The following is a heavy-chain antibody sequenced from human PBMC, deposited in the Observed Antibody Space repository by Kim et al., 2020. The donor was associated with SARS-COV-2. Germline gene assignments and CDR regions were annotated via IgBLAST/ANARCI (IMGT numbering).Heavy chain of an antibody. J-gene: IGHJ4*02. CDR1: GLTFSIYV. CDR3: SSGVTY. Sequence: GGSLRLSCAASGLTFSIYVMAWVRQAPGKGLDWVSCITSDGITCYIDSVKGGFTISRDNSKNTMYLQMNKLRAEDTAVYFCSSGVTYWGQGTPVTVSP. D-gene: IGHD2-21*02. V-gene: IGHV3-23*01. CDR2: ITSDGIT.